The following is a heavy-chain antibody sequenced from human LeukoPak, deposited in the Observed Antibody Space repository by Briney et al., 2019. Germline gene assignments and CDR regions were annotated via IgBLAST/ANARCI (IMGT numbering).Heavy chain of an antibody. Sequence: SETLSLTCTVSGDSISSYYWTWIRQPAGKGLEWIGRIDSSGSAIYSPSLKSRVTMSVDTSKNQCSLRLSSVTAVDTAVYFCANEAIRGYYYYNIDVWGKGTTVTISS. CDR1: GDSISSYY. D-gene: IGHD2-21*01. CDR3: ANEAIRGYYYYNIDV. V-gene: IGHV4-4*07. CDR2: IDSSGSA. J-gene: IGHJ6*03.